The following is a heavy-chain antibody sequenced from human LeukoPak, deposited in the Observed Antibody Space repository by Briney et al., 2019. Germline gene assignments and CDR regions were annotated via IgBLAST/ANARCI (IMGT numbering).Heavy chain of an antibody. CDR1: GYTFTGYY. V-gene: IGHV1-2*02. D-gene: IGHD3-10*01. CDR2: INPNSGDT. J-gene: IGHJ4*02. Sequence: ASVKVSCKASGYTFTGYYMRWVRQAPGQGLEWMGWINPNSGDTNYAQNFQGRVTMTRDTSISTAYMELSRLRSDDTAVYYCARTLYGSGSYYNPLDYWGQGTLVTVSS. CDR3: ARTLYGSGSYYNPLDY.